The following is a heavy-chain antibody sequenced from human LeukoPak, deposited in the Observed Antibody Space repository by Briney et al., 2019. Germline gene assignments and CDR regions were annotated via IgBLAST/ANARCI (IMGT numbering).Heavy chain of an antibody. D-gene: IGHD1-26*01. V-gene: IGHV3-21*04. CDR3: VRDRGTYRPIDY. J-gene: IGHJ4*02. CDR1: GFTFSSYS. CDR2: ISSSGSYI. Sequence: GGSLRLSCEASGFTFSSYSMNWVRQAPGKGLEWVSSISSSGSYIYYADSVKGRFTISRDNAQNSLYLQMNSLRAEDTAIYYCVRDRGTYRPIDYWGQGTLVTVSS.